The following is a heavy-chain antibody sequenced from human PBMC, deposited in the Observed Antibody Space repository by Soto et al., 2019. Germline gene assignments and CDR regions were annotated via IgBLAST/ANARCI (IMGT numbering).Heavy chain of an antibody. Sequence: GGSLRLSCAASGFTFSSYWMSWVRQAPGKGLEWVANIKQDGSEKYYVDSVMGRFTISRDNAKNSLYLQLNSLRAEDTAVYYCARDWLVRGVIPNSYKSYYGMDVWGQGTTVTVSS. V-gene: IGHV3-7*05. J-gene: IGHJ6*02. CDR2: IKQDGSEK. D-gene: IGHD3-10*01. CDR3: ARDWLVRGVIPNSYKSYYGMDV. CDR1: GFTFSSYW.